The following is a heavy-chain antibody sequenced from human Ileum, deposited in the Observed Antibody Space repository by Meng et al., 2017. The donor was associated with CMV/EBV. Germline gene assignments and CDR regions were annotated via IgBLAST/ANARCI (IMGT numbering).Heavy chain of an antibody. Sequence: LPESDPGSVSPSETLSLTCICSGDSISNYYWSWIRQPAGKKLEWIGRISSSGNTNYTLSLKSRVIMSLDTSNNLFFLKLSSVTAADTALYYCARGESRGYYYFDYWGQGILVTVSS. V-gene: IGHV4-4*07. CDR3: ARGESRGYYYFDY. CDR2: ISSSGNT. J-gene: IGHJ4*02. CDR1: GDSISNYY. D-gene: IGHD3-22*01.